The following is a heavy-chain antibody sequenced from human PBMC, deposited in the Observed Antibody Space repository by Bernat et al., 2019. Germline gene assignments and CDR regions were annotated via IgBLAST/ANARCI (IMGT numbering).Heavy chain of an antibody. V-gene: IGHV4-31*03. CDR3: ARSERITIFGVIIEGAFDS. J-gene: IGHJ3*02. Sequence: QVQLQESGPGLVKPSQTLSLTCTVSGGSISSGGYYWSWIRQHPGKGLEWIGYIYYSGSTYYNPSLKSRVTISVDTSKNQFSLKLSSVTAADTAVYYCARSERITIFGVIIEGAFDSWSQGTMVTVSS. D-gene: IGHD3-3*01. CDR2: IYYSGST. CDR1: GGSISSGGYY.